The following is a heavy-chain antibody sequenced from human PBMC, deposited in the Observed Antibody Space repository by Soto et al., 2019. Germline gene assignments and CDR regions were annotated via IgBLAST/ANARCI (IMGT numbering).Heavy chain of an antibody. V-gene: IGHV3-7*01. CDR3: AKGLFASGRYSYDSGGYAPVY. CDR2: IKQDGSEK. D-gene: IGHD3-22*01. J-gene: IGHJ4*02. Sequence: EVQVVESGGGLVQPGGSLRLSCVASGFTFSRHWMSWVRQAPGKGLEWVANIKQDGSEKYYVDSVKGRFTISRDNAKNSLYEKMNGLRAEDTAVYYCAKGLFASGRYSYDSGGYAPVYWGKGPLVTASS. CDR1: GFTFSRHW.